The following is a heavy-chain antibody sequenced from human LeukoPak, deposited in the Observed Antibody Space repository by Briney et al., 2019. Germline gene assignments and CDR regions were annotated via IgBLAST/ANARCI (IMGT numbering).Heavy chain of an antibody. CDR2: IIPIFGTA. Sequence: SVKVSCKASGYTFTSYYMHWVRQAPGQGLEWMGGIIPIFGTANYAQKFQGRVTITADESTSTAYMELSSLRSEDTAVYYCARFGSSTSCYRPACAFDIWGQGTMVTVSS. CDR1: GYTFTSYY. J-gene: IGHJ3*02. V-gene: IGHV1-69*13. D-gene: IGHD2-2*01. CDR3: ARFGSSTSCYRPACAFDI.